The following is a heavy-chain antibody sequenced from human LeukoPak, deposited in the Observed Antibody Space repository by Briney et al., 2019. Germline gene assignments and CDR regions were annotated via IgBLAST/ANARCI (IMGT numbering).Heavy chain of an antibody. D-gene: IGHD2-2*02. J-gene: IGHJ3*02. CDR1: GYTFTGYY. Sequence: GASVKVSCKASGYTFTGYYMHWVRQAPGQGLEWMGWINPNSGGTNYAQKFQGRVTMTRDTSISTAYMELSRLRSDDTAVYYRARACTSCYKLYAFDIWGQGTMVTVSS. V-gene: IGHV1-2*02. CDR3: ARACTSCYKLYAFDI. CDR2: INPNSGGT.